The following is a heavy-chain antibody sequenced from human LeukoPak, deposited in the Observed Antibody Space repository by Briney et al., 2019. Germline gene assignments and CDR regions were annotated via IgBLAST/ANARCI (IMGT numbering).Heavy chain of an antibody. J-gene: IGHJ4*02. D-gene: IGHD5-18*01. CDR2: IYPGDSDT. Sequence: GESLKISCKGSGYSFSTYWIGWVRQLPGKGLEWMGIIYPGDSDTRYSPSFQGQVIISADKSISTAYLQWSSLKASDTAMYYCARRRYGEYYFDYWGQGTLVTVSS. CDR3: ARRRYGEYYFDY. V-gene: IGHV5-51*01. CDR1: GYSFSTYW.